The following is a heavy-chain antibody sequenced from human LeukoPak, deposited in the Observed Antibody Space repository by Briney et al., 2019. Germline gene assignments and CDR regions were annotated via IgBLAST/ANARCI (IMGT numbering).Heavy chain of an antibody. CDR1: GGSISSSSYY. Sequence: AETQSLTCTVSGGSISSSSYYWGWIRQPPGKGLEWIGSIYYSGSTYYNPSLKSRVTISVDTSKNQFSLKLSSVTAADTAVYYCARASAMVTGYWFDPWGQGTLVTVSS. CDR3: ARASAMVTGYWFDP. V-gene: IGHV4-39*01. D-gene: IGHD5-18*01. CDR2: IYYSGST. J-gene: IGHJ5*02.